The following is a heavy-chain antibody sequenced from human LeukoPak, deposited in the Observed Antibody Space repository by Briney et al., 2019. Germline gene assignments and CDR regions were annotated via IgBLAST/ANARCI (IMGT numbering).Heavy chain of an antibody. Sequence: SETLSLTCAVYGGSFSGYYWSWIRQPPGKGLEWIGEINHSGSTNYNPSLKSRVTISVDTSKNQFSLKLSSVTAADTAVYYRARVSRLLAPWGMDVWGQGTTVTVSS. D-gene: IGHD2-15*01. V-gene: IGHV4-34*01. J-gene: IGHJ6*02. CDR3: ARVSRLLAPWGMDV. CDR2: INHSGST. CDR1: GGSFSGYY.